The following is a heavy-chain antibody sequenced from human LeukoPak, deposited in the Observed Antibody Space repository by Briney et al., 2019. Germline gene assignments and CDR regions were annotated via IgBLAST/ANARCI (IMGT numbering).Heavy chain of an antibody. J-gene: IGHJ4*02. D-gene: IGHD7-27*01. CDR2: MRNDANSYST. Sequence: GGSLRLSCAASGFTFSDHYMDWVRHAPGKGLEWVGRMRNDANSYSTEYAASAKGRFTISRDDSKNSLYLQMNSLKTEDTAVYYCARVKLGISKYFDFWGQGTLVTVSS. CDR3: ARVKLGISKYFDF. V-gene: IGHV3-72*01. CDR1: GFTFSDHY.